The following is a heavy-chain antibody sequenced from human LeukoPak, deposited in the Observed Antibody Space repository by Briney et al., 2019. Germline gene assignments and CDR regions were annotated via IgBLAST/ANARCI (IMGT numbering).Heavy chain of an antibody. CDR2: FDPEDGET. Sequence: GASVKVSCNVSGYTLTELSMHWVRHPPGTGLGWKGVFDPEDGETIYAQKFQGRVTMTEDTSTDTAYMELSSLRSEDTAVYYCATVQYSSSWHWFDPWGQGTLVTVSS. D-gene: IGHD6-13*01. V-gene: IGHV1-24*01. J-gene: IGHJ5*02. CDR3: ATVQYSSSWHWFDP. CDR1: GYTLTELS.